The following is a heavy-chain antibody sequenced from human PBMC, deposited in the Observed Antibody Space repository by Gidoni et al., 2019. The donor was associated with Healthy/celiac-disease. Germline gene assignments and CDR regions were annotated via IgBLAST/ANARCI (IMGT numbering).Heavy chain of an antibody. Sequence: ETIYAEKFQGRVTITADTSTDTAYMELSSLRSEDTAVYYCATVGRVIAAARTAAFDIWGQGTMVTVSS. CDR2: ET. D-gene: IGHD6-13*01. J-gene: IGHJ3*02. V-gene: IGHV1-69-2*01. CDR3: ATVGRVIAAARTAAFDI.